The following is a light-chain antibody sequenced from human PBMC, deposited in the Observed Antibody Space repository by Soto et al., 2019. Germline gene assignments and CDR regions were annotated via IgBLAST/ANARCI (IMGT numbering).Light chain of an antibody. V-gene: IGKV3-15*01. CDR3: QQYNNWPPVWT. CDR1: QSFSSN. J-gene: IGKJ1*01. CDR2: GAS. Sequence: EIMMTQSPATLSMSPGERATLSCRSMQSFSSNLAWYQQKPGQAPRLLIYGASTRATGIPARFSGSGSGTEFTLTISSLQSEDFAVYYCQQYNNWPPVWTFGQGTKVDIK.